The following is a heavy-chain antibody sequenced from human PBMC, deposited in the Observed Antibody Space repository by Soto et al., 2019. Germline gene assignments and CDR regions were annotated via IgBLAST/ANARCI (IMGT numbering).Heavy chain of an antibody. CDR3: ARRAMWGELPYYGMDV. D-gene: IGHD1-26*01. V-gene: IGHV5-51*01. CDR1: GYSFTSYW. J-gene: IGHJ6*02. CDR2: IYPGDSDT. Sequence: PGESLKISCKGSGYSFTSYWIGWVRQMPGKGLEWMGIIYPGDSDTRYSPSFQGQVTISADKSISTAYLQWSSLKASDTAMYYCARRAMWGELPYYGMDVWGQGTTVTVSS.